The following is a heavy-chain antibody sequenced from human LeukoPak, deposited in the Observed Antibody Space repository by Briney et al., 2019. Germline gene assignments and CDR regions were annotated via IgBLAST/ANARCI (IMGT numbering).Heavy chain of an antibody. CDR3: ARGFSSWYLSPYYLEY. V-gene: IGHV1-2*02. J-gene: IGHJ4*02. Sequence: GASVKVSCKASGYTFTGYYMHWVRQVPGQALEWMGWINPNSGGTNYAQKFQGRVTMTRDTSITTACMELSRLRSDDTAVYYCARGFSSWYLSPYYLEYCGQGTPVTVSS. CDR2: INPNSGGT. D-gene: IGHD6-13*01. CDR1: GYTFTGYY.